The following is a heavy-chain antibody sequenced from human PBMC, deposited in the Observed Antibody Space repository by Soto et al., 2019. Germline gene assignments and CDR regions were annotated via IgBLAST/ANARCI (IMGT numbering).Heavy chain of an antibody. Sequence: WGSLRLSCAAFGFTFSSYSMNWVRQAPGKGLEWVSYISSSSSTIYYADSVKGRFTISRDNAKNSLYLQMNSLRAEDTALYQSASDQGGWHPWFDPWGKGTLVTGSP. D-gene: IGHD2-15*01. CDR3: ASDQGGWHPWFDP. J-gene: IGHJ5*02. V-gene: IGHV3-48*01. CDR2: ISSSSSTI. CDR1: GFTFSSYS.